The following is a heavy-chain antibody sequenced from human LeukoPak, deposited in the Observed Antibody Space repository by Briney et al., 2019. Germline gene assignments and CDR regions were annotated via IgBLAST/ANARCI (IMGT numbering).Heavy chain of an antibody. D-gene: IGHD5-24*01. CDR1: GFTFSSYA. CDR2: ISGSGGST. V-gene: IGHV3-23*01. CDR3: AKDSSDGYFVRANWFDP. Sequence: PGASLRLSCAASGFTFSSYAMSRVRQAPGKGLEWVSAISGSGGSTYYADSVKGRFTISRDNSKNTLYLQMNSLRAEDTAVYYCAKDSSDGYFVRANWFDPWGQGTLVTVSS. J-gene: IGHJ5*02.